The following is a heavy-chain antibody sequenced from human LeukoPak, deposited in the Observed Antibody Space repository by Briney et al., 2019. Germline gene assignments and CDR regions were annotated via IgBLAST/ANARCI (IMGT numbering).Heavy chain of an antibody. CDR3: ARVSYNTGWNGDY. Sequence: ASVTVSSTTSGYTFSIYGVDWVRQARGQGLEGMGWSSPYKGDSKFAKKFQGRVTMTTDTSTSTAFMELRSLRSDDTGVYYCARVSYNTGWNGDYWGQGTLVTGSA. CDR1: GYTFSIYG. V-gene: IGHV1-18*01. D-gene: IGHD6-19*01. CDR2: SSPYKGDS. J-gene: IGHJ4*02.